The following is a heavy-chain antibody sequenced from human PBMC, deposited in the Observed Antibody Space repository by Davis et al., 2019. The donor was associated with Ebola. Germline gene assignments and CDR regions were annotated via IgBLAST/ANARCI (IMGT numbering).Heavy chain of an antibody. CDR2: ISSSSSYI. V-gene: IGHV3-21*01. CDR3: ARESYYYGSGSSGYYGMDV. Sequence: GESLKISCAASGFTFSSYAMSWVRQAPGKGLEWVSSISSSSSYIYYADSMKGRFTISRDNAKNSLYLQMNSLRAEDTAVYYCARESYYYGSGSSGYYGMDVWGQGTTVTVSS. J-gene: IGHJ6*02. D-gene: IGHD3-10*01. CDR1: GFTFSSYA.